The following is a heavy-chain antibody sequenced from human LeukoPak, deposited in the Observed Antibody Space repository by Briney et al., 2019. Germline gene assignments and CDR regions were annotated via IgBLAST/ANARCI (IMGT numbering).Heavy chain of an antibody. CDR2: VYTSGST. CDR3: AVSSMATTSSFDY. CDR1: GGSISSGSYY. V-gene: IGHV4-61*02. J-gene: IGHJ4*02. D-gene: IGHD5-24*01. Sequence: PSQTLSLTCTVSGGSISSGSYYWNWIRQPAEKGLEWIGRVYTSGSTSYNPSLKSRVTMSVDTSKNQFSLKLSSVTAADTAVYYCAVSSMATTSSFDYWGQGTLVTVSS.